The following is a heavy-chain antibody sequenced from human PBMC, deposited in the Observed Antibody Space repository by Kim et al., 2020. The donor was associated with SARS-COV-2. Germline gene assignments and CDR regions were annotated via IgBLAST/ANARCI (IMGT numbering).Heavy chain of an antibody. V-gene: IGHV3-21*01. D-gene: IGHD2-15*01. CDR1: GFTFSSYS. Sequence: GGSLRLSCAASGFTFSSYSMNWVRQAPGKGLEWVSSISSSSSYIYYADSVKGRFTISRDNTKNSLYLQMNSLRAEDTAVYYCARDDGWTFDIWGQGTMVTVSS. CDR2: ISSSSSYI. J-gene: IGHJ3*02. CDR3: ARDDGWTFDI.